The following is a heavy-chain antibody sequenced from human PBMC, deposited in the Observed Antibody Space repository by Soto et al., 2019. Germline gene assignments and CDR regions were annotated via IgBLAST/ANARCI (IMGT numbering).Heavy chain of an antibody. CDR1: GFTFSSYA. V-gene: IGHV3-30*18. Sequence: PGGSLRLSCAASGFTFSSYAMSWVRQAPGKGLEWVAVISYDGSNKYYADSVKGRFTISRDNSKNTLYLQMNSLRAEDTAVYYCAKDSIRAAASYMDVWGKGTTVTVSS. D-gene: IGHD6-13*01. CDR3: AKDSIRAAASYMDV. CDR2: ISYDGSNK. J-gene: IGHJ6*03.